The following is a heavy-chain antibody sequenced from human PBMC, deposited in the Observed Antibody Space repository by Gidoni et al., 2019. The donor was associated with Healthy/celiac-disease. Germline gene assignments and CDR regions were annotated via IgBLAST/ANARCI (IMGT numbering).Heavy chain of an antibody. CDR2: TYYRSKWYN. CDR3: AGETVVVHPPGRRSPFDF. D-gene: IGHD2-15*01. CDR1: WDSVSCNTAA. Sequence: QVHLQQSDPGLVKPSPTVPLTSPVSWDSVSCNTAAFNWIRQSPSRGLEWLGKTYYRSKWYNDYEVVVKRFITINPDTSNTQFFLLINSVTPEDTAVYYGAGETVVVHPPGRRSPFDFWGQGTMVTVSS. V-gene: IGHV6-1*03. J-gene: IGHJ4*02.